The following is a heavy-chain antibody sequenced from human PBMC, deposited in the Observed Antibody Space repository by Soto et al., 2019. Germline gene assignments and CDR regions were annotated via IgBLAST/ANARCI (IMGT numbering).Heavy chain of an antibody. J-gene: IGHJ5*02. CDR3: AKDPAKWFGEFVACLDP. CDR1: GFTFDDYA. Sequence: GGSLRLSCAASGFTFDDYAMHWVRQAPGKGLEWVSGISWNSGSIGYADSVKGRFTISRDNAKNSLYLQMNSLRAEDTAFYYCAKDPAKWFGEFVACLDPWGQGTLVTVSS. CDR2: ISWNSGSI. V-gene: IGHV3-9*01. D-gene: IGHD3-10*01.